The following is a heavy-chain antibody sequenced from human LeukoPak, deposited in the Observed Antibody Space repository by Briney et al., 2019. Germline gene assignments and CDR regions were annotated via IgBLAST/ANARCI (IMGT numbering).Heavy chain of an antibody. CDR2: INPSGGST. Sequence: ASVKVSCKASGYTFTSYYMHWVRQPPGQGLEWMGIINPSGGSTSYAQKFQGRVTMTRDTSTSTVYMELSSLRSEDTAVYYCARISSSGWYRGSVGPKQSFDYWGQGTLVTVSS. D-gene: IGHD6-19*01. CDR1: GYTFTSYY. CDR3: ARISSSGWYRGSVGPKQSFDY. V-gene: IGHV1-46*01. J-gene: IGHJ4*02.